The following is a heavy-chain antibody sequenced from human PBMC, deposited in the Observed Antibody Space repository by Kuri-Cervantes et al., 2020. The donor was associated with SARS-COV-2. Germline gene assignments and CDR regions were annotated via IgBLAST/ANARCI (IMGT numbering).Heavy chain of an antibody. CDR2: IYYSGST. Sequence: SETLSLTCTVSGGSISSGDYYWSWIRQPPGKGLEWIGYIYYSGSTYYNPSLKIRVTISVDTSKNQYSLKLSSVTAADTAVYYCARVDCSSTSCYNDYWGQGTLVTVSS. V-gene: IGHV4-30-4*08. CDR3: ARVDCSSTSCYNDY. J-gene: IGHJ4*02. D-gene: IGHD2-2*02. CDR1: GGSISSGDYY.